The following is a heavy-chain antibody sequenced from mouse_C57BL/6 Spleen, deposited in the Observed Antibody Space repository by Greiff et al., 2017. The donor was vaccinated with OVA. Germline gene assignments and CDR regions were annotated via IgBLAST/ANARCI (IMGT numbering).Heavy chain of an antibody. CDR1: GYTFTDYY. CDR3: ARGGWDFDY. CDR2: IYPGSGNT. J-gene: IGHJ2*01. D-gene: IGHD1-1*02. Sequence: QVQLKESGAELVRPGASVKLSCKASGYTFTDYYINWVKQRPGQGLEWIARIYPGSGNTYYNEKFKGKATLTAEKSSSTAYMQLSSLTSEDSAVYFCARGGWDFDYWGQGTTLTVSS. V-gene: IGHV1-76*01.